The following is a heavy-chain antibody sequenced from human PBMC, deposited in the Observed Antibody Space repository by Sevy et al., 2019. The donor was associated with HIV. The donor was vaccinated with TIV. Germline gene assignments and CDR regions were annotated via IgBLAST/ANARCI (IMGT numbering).Heavy chain of an antibody. CDR1: GYTFTGYY. J-gene: IGHJ4*02. V-gene: IGHV1-2*02. D-gene: IGHD3-22*01. CDR2: INPNSGGT. CDR3: ARDSTPYYYDSSGYQSPYFDY. Sequence: ASVKVSCKASGYTFTGYYMHWVRQAPGQGLEWMGWINPNSGGTNYAQKFQGRVTMTRDTSISTAYMELSRLRSDDTAVYYCARDSTPYYYDSSGYQSPYFDYWGQGTVVTVSS.